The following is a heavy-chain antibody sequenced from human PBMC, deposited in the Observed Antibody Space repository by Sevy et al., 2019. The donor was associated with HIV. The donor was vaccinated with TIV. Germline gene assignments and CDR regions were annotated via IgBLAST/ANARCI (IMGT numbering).Heavy chain of an antibody. CDR2: VFSSSSYI. CDR1: GFTFSSYN. V-gene: IGHV3-21*01. J-gene: IGHJ6*02. Sequence: GGSLRLSFAASGFTFSSYNMNWVRQAPGKGLEWVSFVFSSSSYIYYADSVKGRFTISRDNAKNSLYLQMNSLRAEDTAVYYCARDKTILEGRYGMDVWGQGTTVTVSS. CDR3: ARDKTILEGRYGMDV. D-gene: IGHD3-3*01.